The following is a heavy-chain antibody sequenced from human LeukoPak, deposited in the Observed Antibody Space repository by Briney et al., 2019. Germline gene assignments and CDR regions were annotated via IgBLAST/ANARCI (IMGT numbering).Heavy chain of an antibody. V-gene: IGHV3-48*03. D-gene: IGHD3-22*01. CDR1: GFTVSSYE. J-gene: IGHJ4*02. Sequence: GGSLRLSCAASGFTVSSYEMNWVRQAPGKGLEWGSYLSTTGSSIYYADSVKGRFTISRDNAKNSLYLQMNSLRAEDTAVYYCARGSLGSSGLDYWGQGTLVTVSS. CDR3: ARGSLGSSGLDY. CDR2: LSTTGSSI.